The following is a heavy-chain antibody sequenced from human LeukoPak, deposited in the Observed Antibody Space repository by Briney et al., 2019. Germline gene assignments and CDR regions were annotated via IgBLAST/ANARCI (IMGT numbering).Heavy chain of an antibody. Sequence: ASVKVSCKASGYTFTGYYMHWVRQAPGQGLEWMGIINPSGGSTSYAQKFQGRVTMTRDTSTSTVYMELSSLRSEDTAVYYCATITYTVTALDAFDIWGQGTMVTVSS. V-gene: IGHV1-46*01. J-gene: IGHJ3*02. CDR1: GYTFTGYY. CDR3: ATITYTVTALDAFDI. D-gene: IGHD4-17*01. CDR2: INPSGGST.